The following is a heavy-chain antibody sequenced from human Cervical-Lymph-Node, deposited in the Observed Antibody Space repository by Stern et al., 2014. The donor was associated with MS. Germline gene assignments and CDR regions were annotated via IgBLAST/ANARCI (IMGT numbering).Heavy chain of an antibody. CDR3: AREGGNTAEYFQH. V-gene: IGHV3-33*01. Sequence: VQLVESGGGVVQPGRSLRLSCAASGFTFSSSGMPWVRQAPGKGLGWLAIIWYDGSNRYYADSVKGRFTISRDNSKNTLYLQMNSLRADDTAVYYCAREGGNTAEYFQHWGQGTLVTVSS. CDR1: GFTFSSSG. J-gene: IGHJ1*01. CDR2: IWYDGSNR. D-gene: IGHD4-23*01.